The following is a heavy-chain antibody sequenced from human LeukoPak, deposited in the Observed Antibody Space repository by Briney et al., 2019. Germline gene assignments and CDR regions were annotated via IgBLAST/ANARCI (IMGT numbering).Heavy chain of an antibody. V-gene: IGHV4-4*07. J-gene: IGHJ3*02. Sequence: SETLSLTCTVSGGSISSYYWSWTRQPAGKGLEWIGRIYTSGSTNYNPSLKSRVTMSVDTSKNQFSLKLSYVTAADTAVYYCASEGYYDFWSGWTGSDAFDIWGQGTMVTVSS. CDR1: GGSISSYY. CDR3: ASEGYYDFWSGWTGSDAFDI. D-gene: IGHD3-3*01. CDR2: IYTSGST.